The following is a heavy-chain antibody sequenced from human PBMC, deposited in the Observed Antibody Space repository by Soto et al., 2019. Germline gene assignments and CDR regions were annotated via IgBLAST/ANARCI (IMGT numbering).Heavy chain of an antibody. Sequence: LCGGSIDNYEYYWTWIRQPPGKGLEWVGYIYYSGRTNYNPSLNSRLTISLDTSKNQFSLRLTSVSAADTAMYYCARDRSNSPDYFDFWGQGTLVTVSS. J-gene: IGHJ4*02. D-gene: IGHD6-6*01. CDR1: GGSIDNYEYY. V-gene: IGHV4-30-4*01. CDR2: IYYSGRT. CDR3: ARDRSNSPDYFDF.